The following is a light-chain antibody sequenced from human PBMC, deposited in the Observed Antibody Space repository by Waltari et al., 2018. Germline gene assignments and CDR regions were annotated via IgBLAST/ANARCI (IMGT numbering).Light chain of an antibody. Sequence: DIQMTQSPSTLSASIGDRVTITCRASQSISGWLAWYQQKPGKAPKLLIFKASNLQSWVPSRFSGSGSGTDFTLTISSLQPDDFATYYCQHYNSYSPITFGQGTRLEIK. V-gene: IGKV1-5*03. CDR3: QHYNSYSPIT. CDR2: KAS. J-gene: IGKJ5*01. CDR1: QSISGW.